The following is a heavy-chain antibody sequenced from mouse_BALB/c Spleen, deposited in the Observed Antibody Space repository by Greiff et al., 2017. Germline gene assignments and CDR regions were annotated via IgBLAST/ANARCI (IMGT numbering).Heavy chain of an antibody. Sequence: EVKLVESGGGLVQPGGSRKLSCAASGFTFSSFGMHWVRQAPEKGLEWVAYISSGSSTIYYADTVKGRFTISRDNPKNTLFLQMTSLRSEDTAMYYCARDGPYYPFAYWGQGTLVTVSA. J-gene: IGHJ3*01. CDR3: ARDGPYYPFAY. D-gene: IGHD1-1*01. CDR2: ISSGSSTI. V-gene: IGHV5-17*02. CDR1: GFTFSSFG.